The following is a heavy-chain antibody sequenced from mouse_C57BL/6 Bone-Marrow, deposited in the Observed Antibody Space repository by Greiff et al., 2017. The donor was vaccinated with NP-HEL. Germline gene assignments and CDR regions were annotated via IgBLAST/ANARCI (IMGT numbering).Heavy chain of an antibody. CDR3: AKTHYYAMDY. CDR1: GFSLTSYG. Sequence: VQRVESGPGLVQPSQSLSITCTVSGFSLTSYGVHWVRQPPGKGLEWLGVIWSGGSTDYNAAFISRLSISKYNSKSQVFFKMNSLQADDTAIYYCAKTHYYAMDYWGQGTSVTVSS. V-gene: IGHV2-4*01. CDR2: IWSGGST. J-gene: IGHJ4*01.